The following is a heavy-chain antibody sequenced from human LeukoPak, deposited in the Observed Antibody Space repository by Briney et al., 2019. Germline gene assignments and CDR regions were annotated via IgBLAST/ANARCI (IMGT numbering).Heavy chain of an antibody. CDR2: FDPEDGET. Sequence: ASVKVSCKVSGYTLTELSMHWVRQAPGKGLEWMGGFDPEDGETIYAQKFQGRVTMTEDTSTDTAYMELSSLRAEDTAVYYCAKDKSDRGELSLILDYWGQGTLVTVSS. CDR1: GYTLTELS. J-gene: IGHJ4*02. CDR3: AKDKSDRGELSLILDY. D-gene: IGHD3-16*02. V-gene: IGHV1-24*01.